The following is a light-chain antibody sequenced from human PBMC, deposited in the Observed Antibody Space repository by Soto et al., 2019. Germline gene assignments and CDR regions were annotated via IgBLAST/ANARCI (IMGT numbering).Light chain of an antibody. CDR2: AAS. Sequence: DIQMTQSPSSLSASVGDRVTFSCRASQDISNFLNWYQQKPGKAPQLLIYAASRLQSGVPSRFSGSASGTEFTLTISGLQPEDSATYQCLQHNSSPLPFGGVTKVDSK. CDR3: LQHNSSPLP. CDR1: QDISNF. J-gene: IGKJ4*01. V-gene: IGKV1-17*01.